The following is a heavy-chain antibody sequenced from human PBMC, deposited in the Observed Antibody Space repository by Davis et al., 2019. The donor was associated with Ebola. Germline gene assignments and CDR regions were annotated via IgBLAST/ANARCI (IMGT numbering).Heavy chain of an antibody. D-gene: IGHD3/OR15-3a*01. Sequence: ASVKVSCKASGYTFTSYYMHWVRQAPGQGLEWMGIINPSGGSTSYAQKFQGRVTMTRDTSTSTVYMELSSLRSEDTAVYYCARDDFLGQTIVPTDPWGQGTLVTVSS. V-gene: IGHV1-46*01. CDR1: GYTFTSYY. CDR2: INPSGGST. J-gene: IGHJ5*02. CDR3: ARDDFLGQTIVPTDP.